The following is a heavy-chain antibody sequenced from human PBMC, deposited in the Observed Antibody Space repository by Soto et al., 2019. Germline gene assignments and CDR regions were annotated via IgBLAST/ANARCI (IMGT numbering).Heavy chain of an antibody. CDR2: IYSGGST. D-gene: IGHD3-10*01. Sequence: GGSLRLSCAASGFTVSSNYMSWVRQAPGKGLEWVSVIYSGGSTYYADSVKVRFTISRDNSKNTLYLQMNSLRAEDTAVYYCARDLVGSGSYYVYWGQGTLVTVSS. J-gene: IGHJ4*02. V-gene: IGHV3-66*01. CDR1: GFTVSSNY. CDR3: ARDLVGSGSYYVY.